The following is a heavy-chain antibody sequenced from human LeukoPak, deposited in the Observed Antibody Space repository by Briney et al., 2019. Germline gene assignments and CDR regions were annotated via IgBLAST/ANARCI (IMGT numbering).Heavy chain of an antibody. CDR2: IKQDGSEK. Sequence: GGSLRLSCAASGFTFSSNWMSWVRQVPGKGLEWVANIKQDGSEKYYVDSVKGRFTISRDNAKNSLYLQMNRLRAEDTALYYCRAGAYWGQGTLVTVSS. CDR3: RAGAY. V-gene: IGHV3-7*03. J-gene: IGHJ4*02. CDR1: GFTFSSNW.